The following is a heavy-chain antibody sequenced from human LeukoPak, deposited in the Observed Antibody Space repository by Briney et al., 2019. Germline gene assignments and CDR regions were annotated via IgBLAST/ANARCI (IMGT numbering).Heavy chain of an antibody. CDR2: IYSGGST. J-gene: IGHJ4*02. D-gene: IGHD2-8*01. CDR1: GFTVSSNY. CDR3: AREPPNGPYFDY. V-gene: IGHV3-66*01. Sequence: GGSLRLSCAASGFTVSSNYMSWVRQAPGKGLEWVSVIYSGGSTYYADSVKGRFTISRDNSKNTLYLQMNSLRAEDTAVYYCAREPPNGPYFDYWGQGTLVTVSS.